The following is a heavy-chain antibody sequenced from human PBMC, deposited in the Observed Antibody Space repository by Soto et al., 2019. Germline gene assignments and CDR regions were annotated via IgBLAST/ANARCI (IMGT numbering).Heavy chain of an antibody. CDR1: GYTFTQYS. Sequence: QGQLVQSGPEVKKPGASVRISCQASGYTFTQYSINWVRQAPGQGLEWMGGISASNGNTDLAQKFKGRITLATDTLTRTAYMELRSLRSDATAVFFCTGGHGNFAGGFDYWGQGTLVTVSS. J-gene: IGHJ4*02. CDR3: TGGHGNFAGGFDY. D-gene: IGHD3-16*01. V-gene: IGHV1-18*04. CDR2: ISASNGNT.